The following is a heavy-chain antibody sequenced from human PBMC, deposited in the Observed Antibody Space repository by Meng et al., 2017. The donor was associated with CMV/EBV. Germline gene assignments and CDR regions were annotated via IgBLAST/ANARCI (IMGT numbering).Heavy chain of an antibody. Sequence: VLLQQSGPGLVTSSASLSLPCRVSGVSISTHYWSWIRQTPGKGLEWIASIHHSGRADYSPSLKSRISVSIDTSDSQLSLRLSSVTTADTAMYYCAERGGGYWGQGILVTVSS. J-gene: IGHJ4*02. D-gene: IGHD1-1*01. CDR3: AERGGGY. V-gene: IGHV4-59*11. CDR2: IHHSGRA. CDR1: GVSISTHY.